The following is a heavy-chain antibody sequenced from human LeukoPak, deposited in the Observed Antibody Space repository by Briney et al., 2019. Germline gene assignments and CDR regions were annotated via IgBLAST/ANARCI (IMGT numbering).Heavy chain of an antibody. V-gene: IGHV3-48*03. CDR2: ISNGGGTI. D-gene: IGHD3-10*02. CDR3: ARDSYMFGSDY. J-gene: IGHJ4*02. Sequence: PGGSLRLSCVTSGFTFTSYDFNWVRQAPGKGLEWVSYISNGGGTIYYADSVKGRFTISRDNAKNSVFLQMNTLRAEDTAVYCCARDSYMFGSDYWGQGTLVTVSS. CDR1: GFTFTSYD.